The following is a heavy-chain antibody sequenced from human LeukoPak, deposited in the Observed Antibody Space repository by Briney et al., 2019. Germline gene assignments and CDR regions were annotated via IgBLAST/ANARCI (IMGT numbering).Heavy chain of an antibody. V-gene: IGHV3-7*04. CDR1: GFTFSSYW. J-gene: IGHJ3*02. CDR3: ARGHIVVVPAAISAFDI. CDR2: IKQDGSEK. Sequence: GGSLRLSCVVSGFTFSSYWMSWVRQAPGKRLEWVANIKQDGSEKYYVDSMKGRFTISRDNAKNSLYLQMNSLRAEDTAVYYCARGHIVVVPAAISAFDIWGQGTMVTVSS. D-gene: IGHD2-2*01.